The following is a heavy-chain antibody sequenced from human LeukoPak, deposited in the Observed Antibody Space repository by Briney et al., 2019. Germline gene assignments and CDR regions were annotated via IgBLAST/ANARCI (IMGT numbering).Heavy chain of an antibody. D-gene: IGHD4-11*01. CDR1: GYTFTNYW. Sequence: RGESLKISCKGSGYTFTNYWIGWVRQMPGKGLEWMGIIYPGDSDTRYSPSFQGQVTISADKSISTAYLQWSSLKASDTAMYYCARLSNYASIAWFDPWGQGTLVTVSS. V-gene: IGHV5-51*01. CDR3: ARLSNYASIAWFDP. J-gene: IGHJ5*02. CDR2: IYPGDSDT.